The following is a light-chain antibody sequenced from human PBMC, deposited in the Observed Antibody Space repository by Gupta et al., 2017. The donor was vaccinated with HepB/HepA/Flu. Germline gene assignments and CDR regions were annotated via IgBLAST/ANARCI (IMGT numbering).Light chain of an antibody. CDR2: GTS. CDR1: QSLTNNY. V-gene: IGKV3-20*01. Sequence: DIVLTQSPGTLSLSPGERATLSCRASQSLTNNYLAWYQQKPGQAPRLLIYGTSSGATGVPDRFSGSGSGTDFTLTITSLEPEDFAVYYCQQYGSSSTTFGGGTKVELK. J-gene: IGKJ4*02. CDR3: QQYGSSSTT.